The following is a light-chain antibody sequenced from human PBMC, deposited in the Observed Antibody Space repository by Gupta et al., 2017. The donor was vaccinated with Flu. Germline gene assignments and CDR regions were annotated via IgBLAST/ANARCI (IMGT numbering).Light chain of an antibody. J-gene: IGLJ3*02. CDR1: AGGIAINY. CDR2: DVD. CDR3: QCSDAGSRRGV. Sequence: TISCTRSAGGIAINYVQCYPQRPGSSPKTVSLDVDQRPSGAPDRFSGSIDRSSNYASPLIFGLQIEDEADDYCQCSDAGSRRGVFGGGTKLTVL. V-gene: IGLV6-57*01.